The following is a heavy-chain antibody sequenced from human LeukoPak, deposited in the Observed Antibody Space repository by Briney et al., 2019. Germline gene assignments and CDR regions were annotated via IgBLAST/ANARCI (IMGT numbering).Heavy chain of an antibody. J-gene: IGHJ4*02. Sequence: SETLSPTCTVSGGSISSGDYYWSWIRQPPGKGLEWIGYIYYSGSTNYNPSLKSRVTISVDTSKNQFSLKLSSVTAADTAVYYCARAQGAVDYWGQGTLVTVSS. CDR3: ARAQGAVDY. CDR2: IYYSGST. V-gene: IGHV4-61*08. CDR1: GGSISSGDYY.